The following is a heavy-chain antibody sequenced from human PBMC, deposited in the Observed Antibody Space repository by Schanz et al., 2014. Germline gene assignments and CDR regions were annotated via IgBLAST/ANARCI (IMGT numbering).Heavy chain of an antibody. Sequence: QVQLQESGPGLVKPSQTLSLTCTVSGGSIRSGTYYWSWIRQPAGKALEWVGRVFPNGITNYNPPRKSRVPISLDPSKNQFSLTLPSLTAADTAVYYCARDTTWRLDLWGRGTLVTVSS. V-gene: IGHV4-61*02. CDR3: ARDTTWRLDL. J-gene: IGHJ2*01. D-gene: IGHD1-1*01. CDR1: GGSIRSGTYY. CDR2: VFPNGIT.